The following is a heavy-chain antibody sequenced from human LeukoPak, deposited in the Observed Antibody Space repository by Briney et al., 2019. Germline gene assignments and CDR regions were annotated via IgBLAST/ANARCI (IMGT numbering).Heavy chain of an antibody. CDR1: GGSFSGYY. D-gene: IGHD3-22*01. Sequence: SETLSLTCAVYGGSFSGYYWSWIRQPPGKGLEWIGEINHSGSTNYNPSLKSRVTISVDTSKNQFSLKLSSVTAADTAVYYCARELRLQYYYDSSGYPGDYWGQGTLVTVSS. J-gene: IGHJ4*02. CDR3: ARELRLQYYYDSSGYPGDY. V-gene: IGHV4-34*01. CDR2: INHSGST.